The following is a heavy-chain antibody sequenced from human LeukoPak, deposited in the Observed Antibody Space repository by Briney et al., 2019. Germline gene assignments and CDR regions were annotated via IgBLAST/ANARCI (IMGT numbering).Heavy chain of an antibody. CDR2: ISGSGGST. J-gene: IGHJ6*02. CDR3: AKDSRSSWSYYYYYYGMDV. CDR1: GFTFSTYA. V-gene: IGHV3-23*01. Sequence: GGSLRLSCAASGFTFSTYAMSWVRQAPGKGLEWVSAISGSGGSTHYADSVKGRFTISRDNSKNTLYLQMNSLRAEDTAVYYCAKDSRSSWSYYYYYYGMDVWGQGTTVTVSS. D-gene: IGHD6-13*01.